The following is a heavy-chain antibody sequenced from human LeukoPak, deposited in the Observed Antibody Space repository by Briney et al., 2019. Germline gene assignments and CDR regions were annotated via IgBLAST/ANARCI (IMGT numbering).Heavy chain of an antibody. J-gene: IGHJ6*02. CDR2: ISDSGST. V-gene: IGHV4-39*01. D-gene: IGHD3-10*01. CDR3: ARTGLGVFDHYGMDV. CDR1: GGSISSYY. Sequence: SETLSLTCTVSGGSISSYYWGWIRQPPGKGLEWIGSISDSGSTYYNPSLKSRVTISVDTSKNQFSLKLSSVTAADTAVYYCARTGLGVFDHYGMDVWGQGTTVTVSS.